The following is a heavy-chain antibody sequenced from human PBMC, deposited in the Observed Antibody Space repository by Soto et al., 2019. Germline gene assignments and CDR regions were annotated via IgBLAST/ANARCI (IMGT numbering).Heavy chain of an antibody. J-gene: IGHJ5*02. V-gene: IGHV5-51*01. CDR3: ARRRGRCSDGVCYSWWFDP. Sequence: GESLKISCKGSGGTLSDQWLGWVRHTPDKGLEWIGFVFLGDSDARYSPAFQGQVAMSADRSGTYLQWSSLKASDTGIYYCARRRGRCSDGVCYSWWFDPWGQGTRVTVSS. D-gene: IGHD2-8*01. CDR2: VFLGDSDA. CDR1: GGTLSDQW.